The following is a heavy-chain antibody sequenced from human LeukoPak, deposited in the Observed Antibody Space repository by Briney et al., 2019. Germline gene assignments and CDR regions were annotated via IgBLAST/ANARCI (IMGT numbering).Heavy chain of an antibody. V-gene: IGHV1-58*01. Sequence: GASLKVSCKASGFTFSSSAVQLVRQARGQRLEWIGWIVVGSGNTNYAQKFQERVTITRDMSTSTAYMELSSLRSEDTAVYYCAAEREFDYWGQGTLVTVSS. D-gene: IGHD5-24*01. CDR3: AAEREFDY. CDR1: GFTFSSSA. J-gene: IGHJ4*02. CDR2: IVVGSGNT.